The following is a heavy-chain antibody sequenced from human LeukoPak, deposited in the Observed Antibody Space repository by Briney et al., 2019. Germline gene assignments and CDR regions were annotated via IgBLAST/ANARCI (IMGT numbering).Heavy chain of an antibody. J-gene: IGHJ3*02. V-gene: IGHV3-48*04. CDR1: GFTFSSYA. D-gene: IGHD6-13*01. CDR2: ISSSGSTI. CDR3: ARDEDPAGAAAGFDAFDI. Sequence: GGSLRLSCAASGFTFSSYAMSWVRQAPGKGLEWVSYISSSGSTIYYADSVKGRFTISRDNAKNSLYLQMNSLRAEDTAVYYCARDEDPAGAAAGFDAFDIWGQGTMVTVSS.